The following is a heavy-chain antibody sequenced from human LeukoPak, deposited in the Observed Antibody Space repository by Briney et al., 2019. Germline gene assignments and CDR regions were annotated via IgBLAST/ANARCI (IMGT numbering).Heavy chain of an antibody. CDR1: GGTFSSYT. V-gene: IGHV1-2*06. CDR2: INPNSGGT. CDR3: ARDRLAYCGGDCYSSWFDP. D-gene: IGHD2-21*02. Sequence: ASVKVSCKASGGTFSSYTISWVRQAPGQGLEWMGRINPNSGGTNYAQKFQGRVTMTRDTSISTAYMELSRLRSDDTAVYYCARDRLAYCGGDCYSSWFDPWGQGTLVTVSS. J-gene: IGHJ5*02.